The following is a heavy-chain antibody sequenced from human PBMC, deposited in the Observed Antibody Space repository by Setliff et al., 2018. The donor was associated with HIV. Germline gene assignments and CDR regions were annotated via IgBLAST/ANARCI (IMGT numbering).Heavy chain of an antibody. V-gene: IGHV3-30*04. CDR1: GFTFSSHG. J-gene: IGHJ4*02. CDR3: AKDLPGSGWDFDY. Sequence: PGGSLRLSCAASGFTFSSHGIHWVRQAPGKGLEWVACISTDGRDKYYADSVKGRFTISRDNSKNTLYLHMNSLRAEDTAIYYCAKDLPGSGWDFDYWGQGTLVTVSS. CDR2: ISTDGRDK. D-gene: IGHD6-19*01.